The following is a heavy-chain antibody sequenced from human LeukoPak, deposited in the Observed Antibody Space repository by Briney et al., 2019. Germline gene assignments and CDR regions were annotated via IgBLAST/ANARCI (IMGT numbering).Heavy chain of an antibody. D-gene: IGHD3-22*01. Sequence: PGGSLRLPCAASGFTFSSYAMSWVRQAPGKGLEWVSAISGSGGSTYYADSVKGRFTISRDNAKNSLYLQMNSLRAEDTAVYYCARRAGDYSHPYDYWGQGILVTVSS. CDR1: GFTFSSYA. CDR3: ARRAGDYSHPYDY. J-gene: IGHJ4*02. V-gene: IGHV3-23*01. CDR2: ISGSGGST.